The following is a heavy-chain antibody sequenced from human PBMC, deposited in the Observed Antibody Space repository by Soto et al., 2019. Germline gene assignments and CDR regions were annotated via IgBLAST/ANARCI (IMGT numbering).Heavy chain of an antibody. J-gene: IGHJ4*02. CDR1: GFTFSSYS. CDR3: ARGGEWLLTGFDY. V-gene: IGHV3-48*01. CDR2: ISSSSSSTI. Sequence: GGSLRLSCAASGFTFSSYSMNWVRQAPGKGLEWVSYISSSSSSTIYYADSVKGRFTISRDNAKNSLYLQMNSLRAEDTAVYYCARGGEWLLTGFDYWGQGTLVTVSS. D-gene: IGHD3-3*01.